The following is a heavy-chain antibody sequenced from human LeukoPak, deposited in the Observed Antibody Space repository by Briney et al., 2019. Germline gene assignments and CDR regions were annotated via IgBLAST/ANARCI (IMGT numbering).Heavy chain of an antibody. Sequence: PSETLSLTCIVSGGSISGYYWSWIRQPPGRGLEWIGYISDTGTSIYNPSLKNRLSMLVDTSKNHFYLNLTSVTAADTAIYYCARTRTYLDYWGQGALVTVSS. CDR3: ARTRTYLDY. CDR1: GGSISGYY. V-gene: IGHV4-59*01. CDR2: ISDTGTS. D-gene: IGHD1-7*01. J-gene: IGHJ4*02.